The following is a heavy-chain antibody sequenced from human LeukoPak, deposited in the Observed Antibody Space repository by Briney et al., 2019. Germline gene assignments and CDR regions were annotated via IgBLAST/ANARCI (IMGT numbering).Heavy chain of an antibody. Sequence: ASVKVSCKASGGTFSSYAISWVRQAPGQGLEWMGWINPNSGGTNSAQKFQGRVTMTRDTSISAAYMELSRLRSDDTAVYYCARTQSGYLYNWFDPWGQGTLVTVSS. CDR2: INPNSGGT. V-gene: IGHV1-2*02. J-gene: IGHJ5*02. CDR3: ARTQSGYLYNWFDP. CDR1: GGTFSSYA. D-gene: IGHD3-22*01.